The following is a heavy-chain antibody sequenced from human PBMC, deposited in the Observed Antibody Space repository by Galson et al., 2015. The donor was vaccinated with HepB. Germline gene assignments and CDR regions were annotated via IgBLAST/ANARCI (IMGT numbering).Heavy chain of an antibody. Sequence: SVKVSCKASGYTFTSSAMHWVRQAPGQRLEWMGWINAGNGNTKYSQKFQGRVTITRDTSASTAYMELSSLRSEDTAVYYCAREGYGYCSSTSCYPEWYFDLWGRGTLVTVSS. CDR2: INAGNGNT. J-gene: IGHJ2*01. D-gene: IGHD2-2*03. CDR3: AREGYGYCSSTSCYPEWYFDL. CDR1: GYTFTSSA. V-gene: IGHV1-3*01.